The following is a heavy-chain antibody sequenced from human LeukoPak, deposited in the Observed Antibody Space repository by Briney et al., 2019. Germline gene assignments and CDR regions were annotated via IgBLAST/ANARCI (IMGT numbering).Heavy chain of an antibody. Sequence: PGRSLRLSCAASGFTFDDYAMHWVRQAPGKGLEWVSGISWNSGSIGYADSVKGRFTISRDNSKNTLYLQMNSLRAEDTAVYYCANQNSSSWGPNDYWGQGTLVTVSS. J-gene: IGHJ4*02. CDR1: GFTFDDYA. CDR2: ISWNSGSI. D-gene: IGHD6-13*01. CDR3: ANQNSSSWGPNDY. V-gene: IGHV3-9*01.